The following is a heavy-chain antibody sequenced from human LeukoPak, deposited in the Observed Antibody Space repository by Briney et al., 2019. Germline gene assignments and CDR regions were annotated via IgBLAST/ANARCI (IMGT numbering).Heavy chain of an antibody. Sequence: PSETLSLTCTVSGGSISSSSCYWGWIRQPPGKGLEWIGSIYYSGSTYYNPSLKSRVTISVDTSKNQFSLKLSSVTAADTAVYYCARRRSSLSRYNWFDPWGQGTLVTVSS. CDR3: ARRRSSLSRYNWFDP. D-gene: IGHD6-13*01. CDR2: IYYSGST. J-gene: IGHJ5*02. CDR1: GGSISSSSCY. V-gene: IGHV4-39*01.